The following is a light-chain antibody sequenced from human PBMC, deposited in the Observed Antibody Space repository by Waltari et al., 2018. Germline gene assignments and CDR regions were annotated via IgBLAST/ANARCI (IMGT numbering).Light chain of an antibody. CDR1: TRDVGGFTL. Sequence: ALTQPAPVSGPPGQSTPIPGSGTTRDVGGFTLFSCYQQHPGEAPKPLICEVFKRPPDTSSRFSGAKSGSTASLTISGLQPEDEADYCCSYAGRGTYVFGSGTKVTVL. J-gene: IGLJ1*01. V-gene: IGLV2-23*02. CDR2: EVF. CDR3: CSYAGRGTYV.